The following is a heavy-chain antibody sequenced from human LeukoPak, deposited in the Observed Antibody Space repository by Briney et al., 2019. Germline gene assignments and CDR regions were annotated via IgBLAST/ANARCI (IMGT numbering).Heavy chain of an antibody. Sequence: PGGSLRLSCAASGFTVSSNYMSWVRQAPGKGLEWLAVIYSGGSTYYEASVKGRFTTSRDNSKNTLYLQMNSLRAEDTAVYYCARDCYTTGCDWGQGTLVTVSS. J-gene: IGHJ4*02. CDR3: ARDCYTTGCD. CDR1: GFTVSSNY. D-gene: IGHD3-16*02. V-gene: IGHV3-66*01. CDR2: IYSGGST.